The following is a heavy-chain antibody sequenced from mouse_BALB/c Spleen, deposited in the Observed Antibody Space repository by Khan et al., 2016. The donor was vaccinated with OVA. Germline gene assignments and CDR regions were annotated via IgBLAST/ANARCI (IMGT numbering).Heavy chain of an antibody. D-gene: IGHD2-4*01. CDR1: GFSLNNYS. CDR2: IWSAGST. J-gene: IGHJ3*01. V-gene: IGHV2-2*02. Sequence: QVQLQQSGPGLVQPSQSLSITCTVSGFSLNNYSVHWVRQSPGKGLEWLGVIWSAGSTDYNAAFISRLTISKDNSRSQVFFKMNSLQPNDTAIYXYAIRGKDYGRGALFAYWGQGTLVTVSA. CDR3: AIRGKDYGRGALFAY.